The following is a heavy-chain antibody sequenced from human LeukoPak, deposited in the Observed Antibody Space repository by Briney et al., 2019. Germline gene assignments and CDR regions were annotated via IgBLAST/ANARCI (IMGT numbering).Heavy chain of an antibody. CDR1: GYTLSELS. J-gene: IGHJ5*02. V-gene: IGHV1-24*01. CDR3: ATLTMGEFSPFWSGYYNWFDP. Sequence: ASVKVSCTVSGYTLSELSMHWVRQAPGKGLEWMGGFDPEDGETIYAQKFQGRVTMTEDTSTDTAYLELSSLISADTAVYFFATLTMGEFSPFWSGYYNWFDPWGKGTLVTVSS. CDR2: FDPEDGET. D-gene: IGHD3-3*01.